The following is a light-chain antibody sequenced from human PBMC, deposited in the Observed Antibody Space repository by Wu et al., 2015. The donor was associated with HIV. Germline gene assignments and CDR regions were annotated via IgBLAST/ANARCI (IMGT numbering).Light chain of an antibody. CDR1: QSVSSDY. V-gene: IGKV3-20*01. CDR2: GAS. Sequence: EIVLTQSPGTLSLSPGERAALSCRASQSVSSDYLAWYQQKPGQAPRLLIFGASNRATGIPDRFSGSGSGTDFTLTIRGLEPEDFALYYCQHYGGSPYSFGQGTKLEIK. CDR3: QHYGGSPYS. J-gene: IGKJ2*03.